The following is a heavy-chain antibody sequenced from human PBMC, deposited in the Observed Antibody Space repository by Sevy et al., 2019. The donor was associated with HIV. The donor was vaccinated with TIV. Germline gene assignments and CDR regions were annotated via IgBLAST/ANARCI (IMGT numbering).Heavy chain of an antibody. J-gene: IGHJ4*02. V-gene: IGHV3-23*01. D-gene: IGHD4-17*01. Sequence: GGSLRLSCGASGFTFSSYAMSWVRQAPGKGLEWVSVISGRGDTTYYADSVTGRFTLSRDNSMNTLYLQMNSLRVEDTAVYYCAKDRRYGDIGLFDYWGQGTLVTVSS. CDR3: AKDRRYGDIGLFDY. CDR1: GFTFSSYA. CDR2: ISGRGDTT.